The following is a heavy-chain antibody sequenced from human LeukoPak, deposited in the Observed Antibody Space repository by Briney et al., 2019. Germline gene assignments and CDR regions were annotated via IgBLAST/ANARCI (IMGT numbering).Heavy chain of an antibody. CDR1: GFTFSSYS. CDR3: AILKGLTSGWYYDY. Sequence: GGSLRLSCAASGFTFSSYSMNWVRQAPGKGLEWVSSISSSSSYIYYADSVKGRFTISRDNSKNTVYLQMNSLRVEDTAVYYCAILKGLTSGWYYDYWGQGTLVTVSS. CDR2: ISSSSSYI. V-gene: IGHV3-21*04. J-gene: IGHJ4*02. D-gene: IGHD6-19*01.